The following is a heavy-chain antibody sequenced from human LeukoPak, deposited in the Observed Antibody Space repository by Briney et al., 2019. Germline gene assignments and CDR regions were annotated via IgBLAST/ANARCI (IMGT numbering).Heavy chain of an antibody. CDR1: GFTFGDYA. J-gene: IGHJ4*02. Sequence: GGSLRLSCTASGFTFGDYAMSRVRQAPGKGLEWVGFIRSKAYGGTTEYAASVKGRFTTSRDDSKSIAYLQMNSLKTEDTAVYYCTRDLGFYCFDYWGQGTLVTVSS. CDR2: IRSKAYGGTT. V-gene: IGHV3-49*04. D-gene: IGHD6-25*01. CDR3: TRDLGFYCFDY.